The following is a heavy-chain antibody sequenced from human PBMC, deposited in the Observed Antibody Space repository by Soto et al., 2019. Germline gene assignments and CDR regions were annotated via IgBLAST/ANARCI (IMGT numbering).Heavy chain of an antibody. CDR3: ARAPSSIAARPVDY. D-gene: IGHD6-6*01. CDR1: GGTFSSYS. CDR2: IIPIFGTA. V-gene: IGHV1-69*13. J-gene: IGHJ4*02. Sequence: SVKVSCKASGGTFSSYSISWVRQAPGQGLEWMGGIIPIFGTANYAQKFQGRVTITADESTSTAYMELSSLRSEDTAVYYCARAPSSIAARPVDYWGQGTLVTVSS.